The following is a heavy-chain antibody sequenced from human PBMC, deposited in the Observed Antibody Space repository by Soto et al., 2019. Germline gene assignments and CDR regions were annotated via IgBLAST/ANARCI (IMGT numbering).Heavy chain of an antibody. D-gene: IGHD6-13*01. CDR1: GGSISSSSYY. CDR3: ALRIAAAGNRLCDY. Sequence: QLQLPESRPGLVKPSETLSLTCTVSGGSISSSSYYWGWIRQPPGQRLEWIGSIYYSGSTYYNPSLKSRVTISEDTSKNQVALKLSSVTAAYTAVYYCALRIAAAGNRLCDYWGQGTLVTVSS. J-gene: IGHJ4*02. V-gene: IGHV4-39*01. CDR2: IYYSGST.